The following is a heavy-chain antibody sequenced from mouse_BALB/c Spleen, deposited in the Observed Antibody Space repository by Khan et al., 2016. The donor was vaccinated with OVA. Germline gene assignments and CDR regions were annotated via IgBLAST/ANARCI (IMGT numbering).Heavy chain of an antibody. CDR3: ARTPYFSYVLDN. J-gene: IGHJ4*01. CDR2: INTYTGEP. D-gene: IGHD2-10*01. Sequence: QIQLVQSGPEVKKPGETVKISCKASGHTFTKFGMNWVKQAPGKGLKWMGCINTYTGEPTYADDFNGRFAFSLETSASTAYLQINNLKNEDTATYFCARTPYFSYVLDNWGQGTPVTVSS. V-gene: IGHV9-3-1*01. CDR1: GHTFTKFG.